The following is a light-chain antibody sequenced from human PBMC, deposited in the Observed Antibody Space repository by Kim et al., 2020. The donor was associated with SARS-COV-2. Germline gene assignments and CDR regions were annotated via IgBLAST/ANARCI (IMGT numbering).Light chain of an antibody. CDR2: STI. Sequence: PGGTVTLTCACSTGAVTSGHYPNWFQQKPGQAPRALIYSTINKHSWTPARFSGSLLGGKAALTLSGVQPEDEAEYYCLLYYGGALLFGGGTQLTVL. CDR1: TGAVTSGHY. J-gene: IGLJ2*01. CDR3: LLYYGGALL. V-gene: IGLV7-43*01.